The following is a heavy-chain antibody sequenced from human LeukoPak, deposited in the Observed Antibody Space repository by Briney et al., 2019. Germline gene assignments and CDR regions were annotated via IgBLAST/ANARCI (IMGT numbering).Heavy chain of an antibody. D-gene: IGHD2-2*01. J-gene: IGHJ6*02. V-gene: IGHV3-11*04. Sequence: GGSLRLSCAASGFTFSDYYMSWIRQPPGKGLEWVSYISSSGSTIYYADSVKGRFTISRDNAKNSLYLQMNSLRAEDTAVYYCARDGPIVVVPAATDYYYYGMDVWGQGTTVTVSS. CDR1: GFTFSDYY. CDR3: ARDGPIVVVPAATDYYYYGMDV. CDR2: ISSSGSTI.